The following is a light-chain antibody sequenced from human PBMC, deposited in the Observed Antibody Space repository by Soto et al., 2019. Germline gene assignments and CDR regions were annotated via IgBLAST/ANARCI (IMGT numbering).Light chain of an antibody. CDR1: QSVSNSY. V-gene: IGKV3-20*01. J-gene: IGKJ1*01. Sequence: EIVLTQSPGTLSLSPGERGTLSCRASQSVSNSYVAWYQHKPGQAPRLLIYGASSRASGIPDRFSGSGSGTDFTLTISRLEPEDFAVYYCQQYGSAPRTFGQGTKVEIK. CDR2: GAS. CDR3: QQYGSAPRT.